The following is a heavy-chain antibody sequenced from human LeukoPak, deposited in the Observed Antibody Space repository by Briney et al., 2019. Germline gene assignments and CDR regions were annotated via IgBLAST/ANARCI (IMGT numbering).Heavy chain of an antibody. CDR2: IIPIFGTA. D-gene: IGHD3-22*01. CDR1: GGTFSSYA. Sequence: ASVTVSCKASGGTFSSYAISWVRQAPGQGLEWMGGIIPIFGTANYAQKFQGRVTITADESTSTAYMELSSLRSEDTAVYYCARDSRYYYDSSGYYSLPFFFDYWGQGTLVTVSS. J-gene: IGHJ4*02. V-gene: IGHV1-69*13. CDR3: ARDSRYYYDSSGYYSLPFFFDY.